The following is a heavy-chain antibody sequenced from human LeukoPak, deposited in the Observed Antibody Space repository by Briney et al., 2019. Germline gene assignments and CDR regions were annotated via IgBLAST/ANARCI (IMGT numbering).Heavy chain of an antibody. V-gene: IGHV3-7*01. J-gene: IGHJ4*02. D-gene: IGHD6-19*01. CDR1: GFTFSSYW. CDR2: IKQDGSEK. Sequence: GGSLRLSCAASGFTFSSYWMSWVRQAPGKGLEWVANIKQDGSEKYYVDSVKGRFTISRDNAKNSLYLQMNSLRAEDTAVYYCAREFSSGWYEGSFDYWGQGTLVTVSS. CDR3: AREFSSGWYEGSFDY.